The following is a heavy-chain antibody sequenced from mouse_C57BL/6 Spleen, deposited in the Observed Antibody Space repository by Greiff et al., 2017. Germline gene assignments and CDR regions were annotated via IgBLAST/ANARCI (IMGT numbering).Heavy chain of an antibody. D-gene: IGHD4-1*02. CDR1: GYAFSSYW. V-gene: IGHV1-80*01. J-gene: IGHJ3*01. Sequence: QVHVKQSGAELVKPGASVKIFCKASGYAFSSYWMHWVKQRPGKGLEWIGQIYPGDGDTNYNGKFKGKATLTADKSSSTAYMQLSSLTSEDSAVYYCAGPSQLGPRDYWGQGTLVTVSA. CDR2: IYPGDGDT. CDR3: AGPSQLGPRDY.